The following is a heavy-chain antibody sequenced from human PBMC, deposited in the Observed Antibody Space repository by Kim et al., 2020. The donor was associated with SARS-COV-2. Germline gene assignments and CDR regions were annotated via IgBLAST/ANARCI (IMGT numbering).Heavy chain of an antibody. CDR3: ARARGYSGYDFYGNRYYYGMDV. Sequence: GGSLRLSCAASGFTFSSYAMHWVRQAPGKGLEWVAVISYDGSNKYYVDSVKGRFTISRDNSKNTLYLQMNSLRAEDTAVYYCARARGYSGYDFYGNRYYYGMDVWGQGTTVTVSS. D-gene: IGHD5-12*01. CDR2: ISYDGSNK. V-gene: IGHV3-30*04. J-gene: IGHJ6*02. CDR1: GFTFSSYA.